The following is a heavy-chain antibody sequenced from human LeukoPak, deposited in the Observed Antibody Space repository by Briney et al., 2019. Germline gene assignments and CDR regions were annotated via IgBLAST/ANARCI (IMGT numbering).Heavy chain of an antibody. CDR2: ISWDGGST. J-gene: IGHJ6*03. V-gene: IGHV3-43D*03. CDR1: GFTYDDYA. D-gene: IGHD3-10*01. Sequence: GGSLRLSCAASGFTYDDYAMHWVRQAPGKGLEWVSLISWDGGSTYYADSVKGRFTISRDNSKNSLYLQMNSLRAEDTALYYCAKDEGGGSGYYYMGVWGKGTTVTVSS. CDR3: AKDEGGGSGYYYMGV.